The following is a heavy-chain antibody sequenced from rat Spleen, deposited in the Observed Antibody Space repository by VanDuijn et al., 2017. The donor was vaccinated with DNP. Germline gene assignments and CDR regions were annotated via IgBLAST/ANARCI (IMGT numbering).Heavy chain of an antibody. Sequence: EVQLVESGGGLVQPGRSLILSCTASGFIFSDHNMAWVRQAPKKGLEWVATISYDGSSTYYRYSVKGRFIISRNNATSTLYLQMDSLRSDDTATYYCAGRPPPTRGPFDYWGQGIMVTVSS. D-gene: IGHD1-4*01. CDR3: AGRPPPTRGPFDY. CDR1: GFIFSDHN. V-gene: IGHV5-7*01. CDR2: ISYDGSST. J-gene: IGHJ2*01.